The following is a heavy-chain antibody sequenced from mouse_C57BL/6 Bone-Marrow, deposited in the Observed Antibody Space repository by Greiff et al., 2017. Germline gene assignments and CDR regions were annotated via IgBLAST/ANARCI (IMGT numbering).Heavy chain of an antibody. J-gene: IGHJ2*01. CDR3: ARSGGSIYAYFDY. CDR1: GYTFTDYY. V-gene: IGHV1-75*01. Sequence: QVQLKESGPELVKPGASVKISCKASGYTFTDYYINWVKQRPGQGLEWIGWIFPGSGSTYYNEKFKGKATLTVDKSSSTAYMLLSSLTSEDSAVYICARSGGSIYAYFDYWGQGTTLTVSS. D-gene: IGHD1-1*01. CDR2: IFPGSGST.